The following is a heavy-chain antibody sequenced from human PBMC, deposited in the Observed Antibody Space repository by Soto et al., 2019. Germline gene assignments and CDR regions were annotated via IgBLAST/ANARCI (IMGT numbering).Heavy chain of an antibody. CDR2: IYTSGTT. J-gene: IGHJ4*02. CDR3: AREDYYDTGYYVV. D-gene: IGHD3-9*01. CDR1: GRSMSGYY. V-gene: IGHV4-4*07. Sequence: SETLSLTCTVSGRSMSGYYWSWIRQSAGERLEWIGRIYTSGTTDFNPSLKGRVTMSVDTSKNQFSLKLTSVTAADTALYYCAREDYYDTGYYVVWGQGTQVTVSS.